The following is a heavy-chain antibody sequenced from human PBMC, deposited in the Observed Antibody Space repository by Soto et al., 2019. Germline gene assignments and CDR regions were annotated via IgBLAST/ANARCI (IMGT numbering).Heavy chain of an antibody. CDR1: GGSFSGYY. CDR2: IYYSGST. Sequence: KPSETLSLTCAVYGGSFSGYYWSWIRQPPGKGLEWIGSIYYSGSTYYNPSLKSRVTISVDTSKNQFSLKLSSVTAADTAVYYCARHGIAVAIYYWGQGTLVTVSS. CDR3: ARHGIAVAIYY. J-gene: IGHJ4*02. V-gene: IGHV4-34*01. D-gene: IGHD6-19*01.